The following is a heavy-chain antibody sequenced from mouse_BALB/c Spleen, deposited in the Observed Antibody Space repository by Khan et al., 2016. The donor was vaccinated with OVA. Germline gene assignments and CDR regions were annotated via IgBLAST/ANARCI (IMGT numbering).Heavy chain of an antibody. CDR1: GHTFTSYW. CDR3: ARAYFGNYEFAY. D-gene: IGHD2-10*01. V-gene: IGHV1S132*01. J-gene: IGHJ3*01. CDR2: IFPGTGTT. Sequence: QVQLQQSGAELVKPGASVKLSCKTSGHTFTSYWIQWVKQRPGQGLGWIGEIFPGTGTTYYNENFKGKATLTVDTSSSTAFMQLSSLTSEDSAVYCCARAYFGNYEFAYWGQGTLVTVSA.